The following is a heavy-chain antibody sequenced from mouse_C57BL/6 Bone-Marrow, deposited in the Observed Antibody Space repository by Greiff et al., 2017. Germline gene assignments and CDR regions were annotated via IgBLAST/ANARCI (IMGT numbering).Heavy chain of an antibody. CDR3: ARGGYYGIDY. CDR2: IYPRSGNT. J-gene: IGHJ2*01. V-gene: IGHV1-81*01. Sequence: QVQLQQSGAELARPGASVKLSCKASGYTFTSYGISWVKQRTGQGLEWIGEIYPRSGNTYYNEKFKGKATLTADKSSSTAYMDLRSLTSEDSAVYFCARGGYYGIDYWGQGTTLTVSS. CDR1: GYTFTSYG. D-gene: IGHD1-1*01.